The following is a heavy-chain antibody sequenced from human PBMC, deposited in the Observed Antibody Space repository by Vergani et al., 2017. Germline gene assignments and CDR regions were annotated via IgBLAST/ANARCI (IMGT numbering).Heavy chain of an antibody. CDR1: GFTFSSYA. V-gene: IGHV3-30-3*01. CDR2: ISYDGSNK. Sequence: QVQLVESGGGVVQPGRSLRLSCAASGFTFSSYAMHWVRQAPGKGLEWVAVISYDGSNKYYADSVKGRFTISRDNSKNTPYLQMNSLRAEDTAVYYCASVDIVVVPAADYWGQGTLVTVSS. J-gene: IGHJ4*02. D-gene: IGHD2-2*01. CDR3: ASVDIVVVPAADY.